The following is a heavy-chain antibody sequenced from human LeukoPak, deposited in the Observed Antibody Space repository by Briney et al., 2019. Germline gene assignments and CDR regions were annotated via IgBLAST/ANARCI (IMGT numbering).Heavy chain of an antibody. V-gene: IGHV4-30-2*01. CDR1: GGSISSGGYS. D-gene: IGHD3-10*01. CDR2: IYHSGST. Sequence: SETLSLTCAVSGGSISSGGYSWSWIRQPPGKGLEWIGYIYHSGSTYYHPSLKSRVTISVDRSKNQFSLKLSSVTAADTAVYYCARGEGYYGSGSTNWVDPWGQGTLVTVSS. CDR3: ARGEGYYGSGSTNWVDP. J-gene: IGHJ5*01.